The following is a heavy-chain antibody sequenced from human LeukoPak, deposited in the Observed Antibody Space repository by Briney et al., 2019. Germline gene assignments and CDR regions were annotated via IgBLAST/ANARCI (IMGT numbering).Heavy chain of an antibody. Sequence: GGSLRLSCAASGFTFGSHWMNWVRQAPGKGPVWVSRINGDGSTTVYADSVQGRFSISRDNAKSSLYLHMNSLRAEDTAVYYCAREGGGYCSGINCWKWFDPWGQGTLVTVSS. D-gene: IGHD2-15*01. J-gene: IGHJ5*02. V-gene: IGHV3-74*01. CDR1: GFTFGSHW. CDR3: AREGGGYCSGINCWKWFDP. CDR2: INGDGSTT.